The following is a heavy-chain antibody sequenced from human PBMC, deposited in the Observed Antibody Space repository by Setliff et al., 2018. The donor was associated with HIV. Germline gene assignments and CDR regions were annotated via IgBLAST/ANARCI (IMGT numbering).Heavy chain of an antibody. D-gene: IGHD1-26*01. V-gene: IGHV4-59*08. CDR1: GAFSSISSYH. CDR3: ARRRPPPSGTYSRYYMDV. CDR2: ISYSGTT. J-gene: IGHJ6*03. Sequence: SETLSLTCTVSGAFSSISSYHWGWIRQSPGKGLEWIGRISYSGTTNYNPSLKSRVTISVDTSKNQFSLTLSSLSAADTAVYYCARRRPPPSGTYSRYYMDVWGKGTTVTVSS.